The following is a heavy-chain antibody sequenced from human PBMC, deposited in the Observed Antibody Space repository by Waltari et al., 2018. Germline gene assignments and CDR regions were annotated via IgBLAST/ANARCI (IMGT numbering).Heavy chain of an antibody. V-gene: IGHV1-69*10. CDR3: ARDEATMGFGY. CDR2: IIPILGIA. D-gene: IGHD5-12*01. Sequence: VQLVQSVAEVKKPGYSVKVSCKASVATFRSYAISRVRQAPGQGLEWMGGIIPILGIANYAQKFQGRVTITADKSTSTAYMELSSLRSEDTAVYYCARDEATMGFGYWGQGTLVTVSS. J-gene: IGHJ4*02. CDR1: VATFRSYA.